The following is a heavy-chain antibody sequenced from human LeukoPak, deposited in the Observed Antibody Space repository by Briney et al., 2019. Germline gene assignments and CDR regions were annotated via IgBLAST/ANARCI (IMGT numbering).Heavy chain of an antibody. CDR2: ISYDGSNK. D-gene: IGHD6-19*01. J-gene: IGHJ3*02. Sequence: GGSLRLSCAASGFTFSSYAMHWVRQAPGKGLEWVAVISYDGSNKYYADSVKGRFTISRDNSKNTLYLQMNSLRAEDTAVYYCARDLAVAAPDDAFDIWGQGTMVTVSS. CDR1: GFTFSSYA. V-gene: IGHV3-30*04. CDR3: ARDLAVAAPDDAFDI.